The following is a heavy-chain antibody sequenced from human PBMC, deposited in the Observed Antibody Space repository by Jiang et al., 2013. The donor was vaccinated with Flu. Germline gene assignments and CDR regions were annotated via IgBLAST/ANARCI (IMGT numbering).Heavy chain of an antibody. CDR2: IYYSGST. CDR1: GGSISSSSYY. Sequence: LLKPSETLSLTCTVSGGSISSSSYYWGWIRQPPGKGLEWIGSIYYSGSTYYNPSLKSRVTISVDTSKNQFSLKLSSVTAADTAVYYCASDITMVRGDYWGQGTLVTVSS. D-gene: IGHD3-10*01. J-gene: IGHJ4*02. V-gene: IGHV4-39*01. CDR3: ASDITMVRGDY.